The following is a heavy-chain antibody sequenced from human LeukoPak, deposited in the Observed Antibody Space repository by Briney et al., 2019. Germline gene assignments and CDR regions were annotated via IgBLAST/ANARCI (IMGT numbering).Heavy chain of an antibody. J-gene: IGHJ6*03. Sequence: GGSLRLSCAVSGFTFSSYWMHWVRQAPGKGLVWVSRINSDGSSTSYADSVKGRFTISRDNAKNTLYLQMNSLRAEDTAVYYCARGQQLVVSYYYYMDVWGKGTTVTVSS. CDR1: GFTFSSYW. V-gene: IGHV3-74*01. CDR3: ARGQQLVVSYYYYMDV. D-gene: IGHD6-13*01. CDR2: INSDGSST.